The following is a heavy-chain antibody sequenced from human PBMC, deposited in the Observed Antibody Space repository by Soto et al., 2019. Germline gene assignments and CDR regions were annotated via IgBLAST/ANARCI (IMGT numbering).Heavy chain of an antibody. J-gene: IGHJ4*02. CDR3: VTVGGGAALY. V-gene: IGHV3-23*01. CDR2: ISGSGGST. D-gene: IGHD1-26*01. CDR1: GFTFSSYA. Sequence: EVQLLESGGGLVQPGGSLRLSCAASGFTFSSYAMSWVRQAPGKGLEWVSAISGSGGSTYYADSVKGRFTISRDNSKNTLYLEMNRLRAEDTAVYDCVTVGGGAALYWGQGTLVTVSS.